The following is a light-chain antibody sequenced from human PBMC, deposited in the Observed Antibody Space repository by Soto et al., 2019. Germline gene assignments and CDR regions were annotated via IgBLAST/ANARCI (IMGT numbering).Light chain of an antibody. CDR2: EVT. Sequence: QSVLTQPASVSGSPGQSITISCTGTSGDVGSYNRVSWYQQHPGKAPKLIIYEVTDRPSGVSNRFSGSKSGNTASLTISGRQAEDEAEYYCSSYTHINTRACVFGTGTKLTVL. CDR3: SSYTHINTRACV. CDR1: SGDVGSYNR. J-gene: IGLJ1*01. V-gene: IGLV2-14*01.